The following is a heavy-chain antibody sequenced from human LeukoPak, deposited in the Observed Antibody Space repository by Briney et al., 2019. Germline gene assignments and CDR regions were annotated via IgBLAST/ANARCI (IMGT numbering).Heavy chain of an antibody. Sequence: GGSLRLSCAASGFTFSSYEMNWVRQAPGKGLEWVSYISSSGSTIYSADSVKGRFTISRDNAKNFLYLQINSLRAEDTAVYYCARTYYDILTGYNPYFDYWGQGILVTVSS. CDR3: ARTYYDILTGYNPYFDY. V-gene: IGHV3-48*03. D-gene: IGHD3-9*01. J-gene: IGHJ4*02. CDR2: ISSSGSTI. CDR1: GFTFSSYE.